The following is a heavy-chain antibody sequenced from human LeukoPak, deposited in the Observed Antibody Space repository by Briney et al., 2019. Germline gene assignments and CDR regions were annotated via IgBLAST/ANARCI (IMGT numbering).Heavy chain of an antibody. CDR3: ARQRGSSGTINWLDP. CDR1: GYSFSTYW. J-gene: IGHJ5*02. D-gene: IGHD3-10*01. CDR2: IYPDDSDT. Sequence: GESLKISCQGSGYSFSTYWIGWVRQLPGEGLEWMGVIYPDDSDTRYSPSFQGQVTISADRSIMTAYLQWTSLKASDTAMYYCARQRGSSGTINWLDPWGQGTLVTVSS. V-gene: IGHV5-51*01.